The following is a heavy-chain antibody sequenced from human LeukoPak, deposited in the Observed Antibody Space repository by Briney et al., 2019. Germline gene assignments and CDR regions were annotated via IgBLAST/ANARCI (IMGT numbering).Heavy chain of an antibody. D-gene: IGHD4/OR15-4a*01. Sequence: GGSLRLSCAGSGFTFSNYTMSWVRQAPGKGLEWVSAISGSDAITYYAGSVRGRFTISRDNSKTTLYLQMNSLRAEDTAVYYCAKGRGANGVGLLDYWGQGTLVTVSS. CDR1: GFTFSNYT. J-gene: IGHJ4*02. V-gene: IGHV3-23*01. CDR3: AKGRGANGVGLLDY. CDR2: ISGSDAIT.